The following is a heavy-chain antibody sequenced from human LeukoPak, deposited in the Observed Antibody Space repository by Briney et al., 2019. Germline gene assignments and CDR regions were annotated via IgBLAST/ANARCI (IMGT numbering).Heavy chain of an antibody. Sequence: PGGSLRLSCAASGFTFDDYAMHWVRQAPGKGLEGVSGISWNSGSIGYADSVKGRFTISRDNAKNSLYLQMNGLRAEDTALYYCAKAPAASSGYYFVDYWGQGTLVTVSS. CDR3: AKAPAASSGYYFVDY. CDR2: ISWNSGSI. J-gene: IGHJ4*02. D-gene: IGHD3-22*01. CDR1: GFTFDDYA. V-gene: IGHV3-9*01.